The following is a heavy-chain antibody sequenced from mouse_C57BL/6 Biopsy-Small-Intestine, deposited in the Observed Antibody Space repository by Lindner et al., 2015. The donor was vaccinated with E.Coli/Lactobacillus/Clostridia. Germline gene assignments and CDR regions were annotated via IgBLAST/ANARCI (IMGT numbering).Heavy chain of an antibody. Sequence: EVQLQESGGGLVKPGGSLKLSCAASGFTFSSYAMSWVRQTPEXRLEWVATISDGGSYTYYPDNVKGRFTISRDNAKNNLYLQMSHLKSEDTAMYYCARVSPYDANAMDYWGRGTSVTVSS. V-gene: IGHV5-4*01. D-gene: IGHD2-12*01. J-gene: IGHJ4*01. CDR2: ISDGGSYT. CDR1: GFTFSSYA. CDR3: ARVSPYDANAMDY.